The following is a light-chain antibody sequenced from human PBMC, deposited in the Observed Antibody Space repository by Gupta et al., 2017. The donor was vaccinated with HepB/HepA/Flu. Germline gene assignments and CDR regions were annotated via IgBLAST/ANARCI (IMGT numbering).Light chain of an antibody. CDR2: DAS. V-gene: IGKV3-15*01. CDR1: QSINRN. Sequence: DIVMTQSPATLSVSPGERATLSCRASQSINRNLAWYQQKPGQAPRLLIYDASTRATGIPVRFSGSGSGTEVTLTISSLQSEDFAVYYCQQYNYWPWTFGQGTKVEIK. J-gene: IGKJ1*01. CDR3: QQYNYWPWT.